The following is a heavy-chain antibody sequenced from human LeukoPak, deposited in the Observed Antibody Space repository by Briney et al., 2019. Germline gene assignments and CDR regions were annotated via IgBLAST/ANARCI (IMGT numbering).Heavy chain of an antibody. V-gene: IGHV4-31*01. J-gene: IGHJ4*02. D-gene: IGHD3-16*01. CDR3: ARVSLSLGKVLDS. Sequence: SETLSLTCTVSGVSVATGGYYWGWLRHRPGKGLELIGYMHHKGSTYSNPSLKSAVAISIDASKNQLSLKLSSVTAADTAVYYCARVSLSLGKVLDSWGQGTQVTVSS. CDR2: MHHKGST. CDR1: GVSVATGGYY.